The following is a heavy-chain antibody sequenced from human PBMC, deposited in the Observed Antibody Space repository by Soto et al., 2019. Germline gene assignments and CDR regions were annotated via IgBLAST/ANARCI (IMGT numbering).Heavy chain of an antibody. CDR1: GFTFSDHY. V-gene: IGHV3-72*01. CDR2: TRNKANSYTT. CDR3: ARAPSGDLDAFDI. J-gene: IGHJ3*02. D-gene: IGHD7-27*01. Sequence: GGSLRLSCAASGFTFSDHYMDWVRQAPGKGLEWVGRTRNKANSYTTEYAASVKGRFTIPRDDSKNSLYLQMNSLKTEDPAVYYCARAPSGDLDAFDIWGQGTRVTISS.